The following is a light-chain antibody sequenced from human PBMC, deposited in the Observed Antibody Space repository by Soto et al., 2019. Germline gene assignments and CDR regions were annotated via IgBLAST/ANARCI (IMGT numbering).Light chain of an antibody. CDR1: QGIREY. J-gene: IGKJ1*01. V-gene: IGKV1-27*01. CDR2: GGS. Sequence: QMTQSPSSLSASLGDRVTITCRARQGIREYVAWYQQKPGKVPKVLIYGGSTLQSAVPSRFSGSVSGTDFTLTMSSRQTEELSTYYCRDFNSAPRPFGQGTKVEIK. CDR3: RDFNSAPRP.